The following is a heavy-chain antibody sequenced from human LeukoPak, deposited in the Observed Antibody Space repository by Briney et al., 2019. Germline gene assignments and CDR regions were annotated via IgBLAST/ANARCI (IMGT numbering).Heavy chain of an antibody. CDR3: ARVVSSYGHFDY. Sequence: GGSLRLSCAASGFTFSSYSMNWVRQAPGKGLEWVSYISSSSSYIYYADSVKGRFTISRDNAKNSLYLQMNSLRAEDTAVYYCARVVSSYGHFDYWGQGTLVTVSS. D-gene: IGHD5-18*01. CDR2: ISSSSSYI. CDR1: GFTFSSYS. J-gene: IGHJ4*02. V-gene: IGHV3-21*05.